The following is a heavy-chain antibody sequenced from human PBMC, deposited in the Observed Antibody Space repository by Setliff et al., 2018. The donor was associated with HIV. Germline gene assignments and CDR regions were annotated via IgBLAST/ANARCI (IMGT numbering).Heavy chain of an antibody. CDR3: ARDNSYYYGSGSHYWYGMDV. Sequence: SETLSLTCAVSGGSIGSSNWWSWIRQPPGKGLEWIGEINHSGSTNYNPSLKSRVTISVDTSKNQFSLKLSSVTAADTAVYYCARDNSYYYGSGSHYWYGMDVWGQGTTVTVSS. CDR1: GGSIGSSNW. D-gene: IGHD3-10*01. V-gene: IGHV4-4*02. CDR2: INHSGST. J-gene: IGHJ6*01.